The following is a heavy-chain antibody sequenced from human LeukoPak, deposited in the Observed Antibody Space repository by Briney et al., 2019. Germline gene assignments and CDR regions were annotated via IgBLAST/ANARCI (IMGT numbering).Heavy chain of an antibody. CDR1: GLTFSSYW. CDR3: ARDRSNERYYYDSSGDFDH. CDR2: IKNDGSGK. J-gene: IGHJ4*02. V-gene: IGHV3-7*01. D-gene: IGHD3-22*01. Sequence: PGGSLRLSCAASGLTFSSYWMSWVRQTPGKGLEWVANIKNDGSGKYYVDPVKGRFTISRDNAKNSLYLQMNSLRAEDTAVYYCARDRSNERYYYDSSGDFDHWGQGTLVTVSS.